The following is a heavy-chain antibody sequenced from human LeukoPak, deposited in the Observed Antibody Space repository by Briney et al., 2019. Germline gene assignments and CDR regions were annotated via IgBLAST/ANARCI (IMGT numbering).Heavy chain of an antibody. J-gene: IGHJ4*02. V-gene: IGHV3-74*01. D-gene: IGHD6-19*01. Sequence: GGSLRLSCAASGFTFSGSALHRVRQVPGKGLVWVSRINTDGSSTSYADSVKGRFTISRDNAKNTLYLQMNSLRAEDTAVYYCAIPCGNGWYYFDYWGQGTLVTVSS. CDR3: AIPCGNGWYYFDY. CDR2: INTDGSST. CDR1: GFTFSGSA.